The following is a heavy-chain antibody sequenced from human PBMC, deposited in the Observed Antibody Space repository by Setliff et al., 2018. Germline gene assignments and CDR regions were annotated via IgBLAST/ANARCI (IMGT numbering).Heavy chain of an antibody. D-gene: IGHD5-12*01. CDR1: GGSISSGDYY. CDR2: IYYSGST. J-gene: IGHJ4*02. Sequence: SETLSLTCTVSGGSISSGDYYWSWIRQPPGKGLEWIGYIYYSGSTYYNPSLKSRVTISVDTSKNQFSLKLSSVAAADTAVYYCVRAGWLAQGGFDYWGQGTLVTVSS. V-gene: IGHV4-30-4*08. CDR3: VRAGWLAQGGFDY.